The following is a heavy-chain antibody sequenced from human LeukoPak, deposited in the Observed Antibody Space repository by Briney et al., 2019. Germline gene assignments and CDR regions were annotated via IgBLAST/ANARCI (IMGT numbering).Heavy chain of an antibody. CDR3: AKDYFGSLEY. D-gene: IGHD2/OR15-2a*01. CDR2: IKSDGSGT. Sequence: GGSLRLSCAASGFAFSSYAMSWVRQPPGKGLVWVSVIKSDGSGTAYADSVKGRFTISRDNAKNTVYLQMNSLRDEDTAVYYCAKDYFGSLEYWGQGTLVTVSS. CDR1: GFAFSSYA. J-gene: IGHJ4*02. V-gene: IGHV3-74*03.